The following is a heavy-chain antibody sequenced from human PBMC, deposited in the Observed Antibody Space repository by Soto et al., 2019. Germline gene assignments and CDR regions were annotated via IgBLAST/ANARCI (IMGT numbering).Heavy chain of an antibody. Sequence: ASVKVSCKTSGFTFSSYPFSWVRQAPGQGLEWLAWVHPYEGTTKVAHQFRDRLTLTTDTSAATVFMELTRLTSDDTAVYFCAREYYSDTTWIDYWGQGTLVTVSS. J-gene: IGHJ4*02. CDR2: VHPYEGTT. V-gene: IGHV1-18*04. CDR3: AREYYSDTTWIDY. CDR1: GFTFSSYP. D-gene: IGHD1-26*01.